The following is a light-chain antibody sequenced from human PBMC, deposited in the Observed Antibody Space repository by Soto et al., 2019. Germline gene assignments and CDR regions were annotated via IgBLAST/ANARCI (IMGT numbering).Light chain of an antibody. CDR3: HQTYNSPLT. V-gene: IGKV1-39*01. CDR1: QSISNY. CDR2: SAS. Sequence: DIKMTQSPSSLSASVGDRVTITCRASQSISNYLHWYQQTPGRAPKLVIYSASSLHRGVPSRFSGSGSGTDFTLTISSLQPEDFATYYCHQTYNSPLTFGGGTKVEI. J-gene: IGKJ4*01.